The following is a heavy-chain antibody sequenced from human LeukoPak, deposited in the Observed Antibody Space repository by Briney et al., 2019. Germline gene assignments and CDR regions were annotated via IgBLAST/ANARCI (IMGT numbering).Heavy chain of an antibody. J-gene: IGHJ6*03. CDR1: GFRFDGYA. CDR3: AKDITPAVFYYMDV. V-gene: IGHV3-9*01. Sequence: GGSLRLSCAASGFRFDGYAMHWVRQAPGKGLEWVSGISWNSGTIAYADSVKGRFTISRDDAKNSLYLQMNSLRAEDTALYYCAKDITPAVFYYMDVWGKGTTVIVSS. CDR2: ISWNSGTI.